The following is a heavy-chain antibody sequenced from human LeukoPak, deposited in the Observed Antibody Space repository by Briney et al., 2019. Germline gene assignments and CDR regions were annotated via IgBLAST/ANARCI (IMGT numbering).Heavy chain of an antibody. V-gene: IGHV4-38-2*01. CDR3: ARHFVRSGSYWADY. D-gene: IGHD1-26*01. CDR2: IYHSGST. J-gene: IGHJ4*02. CDR1: GYSTSSGYY. Sequence: PLETLSLTCAVSGYSTSSGYYWGWIRQPPGKGLEWIGIIYHSGSTYYNPSLKSRVTISVDTSKNQFSLRVTSVTAADTAVYHCARHFVRSGSYWADYWGQGTLVTVSS.